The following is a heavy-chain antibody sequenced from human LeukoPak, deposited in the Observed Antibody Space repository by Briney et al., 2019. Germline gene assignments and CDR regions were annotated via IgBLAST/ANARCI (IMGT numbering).Heavy chain of an antibody. D-gene: IGHD2-2*01. V-gene: IGHV4-34*01. CDR1: GGSFSGYY. Sequence: SETLSLTCAVYGGSFSGYYWSWVRQPPGKGLEWIGEINHSGSTNYNPSLKSRVTISVDTSKNQFSLKLSSVTAADTAVYYCARYSSGPAAPPPNLHYYYYYMDVWGKGTTVTVSS. CDR3: ARYSSGPAAPPPNLHYYYYYMDV. J-gene: IGHJ6*03. CDR2: INHSGST.